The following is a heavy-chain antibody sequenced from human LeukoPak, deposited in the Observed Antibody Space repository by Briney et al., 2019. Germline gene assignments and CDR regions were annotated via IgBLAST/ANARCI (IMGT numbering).Heavy chain of an antibody. J-gene: IGHJ6*02. D-gene: IGHD6-13*01. V-gene: IGHV3-30*18. CDR2: ISFDGGKE. CDR3: AKDRGTSSAAYGMDV. Sequence: GGSLRLSCAASGFTFSTYGMHWVRQAPGKGLEWVALISFDGGKENYEDSVKGRFTISRDNSQNTMYLQMSSLRAEDTALYYCAKDRGTSSAAYGMDVWGQGTTVTVSS. CDR1: GFTFSTYG.